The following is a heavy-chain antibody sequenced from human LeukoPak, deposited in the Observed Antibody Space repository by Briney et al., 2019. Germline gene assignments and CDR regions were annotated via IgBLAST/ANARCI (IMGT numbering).Heavy chain of an antibody. CDR3: ASEPDIVVVVAAAPGTFDY. D-gene: IGHD2-15*01. V-gene: IGHV4-30-2*01. CDR2: IYHSGST. J-gene: IGHJ4*02. CDR1: GGSISSGGYY. Sequence: SETLSLTCTVSGGSISSGGYYWSWIRQPPGKGLEWIGYIYHSGSTYYNPSLKSRVTISVDTSKNQFSLKLSSVTAADTAVYYCASEPDIVVVVAAAPGTFDYWGQGTLVTVSS.